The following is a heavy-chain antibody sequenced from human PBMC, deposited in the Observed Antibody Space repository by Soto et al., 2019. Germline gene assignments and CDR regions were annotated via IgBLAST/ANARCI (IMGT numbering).Heavy chain of an antibody. CDR3: AKDTRPGIAVAGSFDY. CDR1: GFTFCSYA. J-gene: IGHJ4*02. Sequence: RLSCAASGFTFCSYALSWVRPAPGEGLEWVSAISGSGGSTYYADSVKGRFTISRDNSKNTLYLQMNSLRAEDTAVYYCAKDTRPGIAVAGSFDYWGQGTLVTVSS. CDR2: ISGSGGST. D-gene: IGHD6-19*01. V-gene: IGHV3-23*01.